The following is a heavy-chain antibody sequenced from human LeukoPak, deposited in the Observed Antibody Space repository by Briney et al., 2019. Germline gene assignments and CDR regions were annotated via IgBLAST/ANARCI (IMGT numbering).Heavy chain of an antibody. CDR2: INHRGST. Sequence: PSETLSLTCSVYGGSFSGYFWTSIRQPPGKGLEWIGEINHRGSTSYNPSLKSRVTISVDTSKNQFSLKLSSVTAADTAVYYCARALPSSGSSSDVFDYWGQGTLVTVSS. D-gene: IGHD6-19*01. J-gene: IGHJ4*02. V-gene: IGHV4-34*01. CDR1: GGSFSGYF. CDR3: ARALPSSGSSSDVFDY.